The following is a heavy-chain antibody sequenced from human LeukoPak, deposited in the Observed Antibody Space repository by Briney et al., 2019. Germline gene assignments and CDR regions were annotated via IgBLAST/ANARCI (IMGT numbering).Heavy chain of an antibody. V-gene: IGHV3-30*02. D-gene: IGHD1-1*01. CDR1: GFRFSDYG. Sequence: GGSLRLSCAASGFRFSDYGMHWVRQAPGKRLEWVTFIRYDGSNKHSADSVKGRFTISRDNSRNTLYLQMNSLRPEDTAVYYCAKDLGYNWNFDALDIWGQGTMVTVSS. CDR3: AKDLGYNWNFDALDI. CDR2: IRYDGSNK. J-gene: IGHJ3*02.